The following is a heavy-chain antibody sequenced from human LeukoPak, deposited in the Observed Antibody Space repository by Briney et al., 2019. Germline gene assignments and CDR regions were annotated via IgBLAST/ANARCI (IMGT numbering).Heavy chain of an antibody. CDR2: ISYDGSNK. Sequence: PGGSLRLSCAASGFTFSSYGMHWVRQAPGKGLEWVAVISYDGSNKYYADSVKGRFTISRDNSKNTLYLQMNSLRAEDTAVYYCANGDHPFLAEYGSGSLYYGMDVWGQGTTVTVSS. CDR1: GFTFSSYG. D-gene: IGHD3-10*01. J-gene: IGHJ6*02. V-gene: IGHV3-30*18. CDR3: ANGDHPFLAEYGSGSLYYGMDV.